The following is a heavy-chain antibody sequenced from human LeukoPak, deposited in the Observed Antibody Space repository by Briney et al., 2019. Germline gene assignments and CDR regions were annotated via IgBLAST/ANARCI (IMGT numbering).Heavy chain of an antibody. J-gene: IGHJ3*02. CDR3: ARVPAGVIGMKDAFDI. D-gene: IGHD3-16*02. V-gene: IGHV3-30*02. CDR2: IRYDGSNK. CDR1: GFTFSSYG. Sequence: GGSLRLSCAAPGFTFSSYGMTWGRQAPGKGLEWVAFIRYDGSNKYYADSVKGRFTISRHNAKNSLYLQMNSLRAEDTAVYYCARVPAGVIGMKDAFDIWGQGTMVTVSS.